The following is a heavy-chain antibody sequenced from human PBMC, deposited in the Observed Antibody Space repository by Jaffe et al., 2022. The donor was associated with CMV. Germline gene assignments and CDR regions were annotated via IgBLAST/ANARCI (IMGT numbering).Heavy chain of an antibody. CDR3: ARDDYGGLDY. CDR2: IYYSGST. Sequence: QVQLQESGPGLVKPSETLSLTCTVSGGSISSYYWSWIRQPPGKGLEWIGYIYYSGSTNYNPSLKSRVTISVDTSKNQFSLKLSSVTAADTAVYYCARDDYGGLDYWGQGTLVTVSS. D-gene: IGHD4-17*01. V-gene: IGHV4-59*01. CDR1: GGSISSYY. J-gene: IGHJ4*02.